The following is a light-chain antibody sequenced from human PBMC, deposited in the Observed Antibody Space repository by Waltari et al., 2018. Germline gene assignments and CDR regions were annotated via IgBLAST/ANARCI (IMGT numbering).Light chain of an antibody. CDR3: CSYAGRNIWV. V-gene: IGLV2-23*02. J-gene: IGLJ3*02. CDR1: RSDVGFYNL. Sequence: QSALTQPASVSGPPGQSLTIPCTGTRSDVGFYNLVSWYQQHPDKAPKLMVYEVIERPSGVSTRFSGSKSGNTASLTISGLQAEDEADYYCCSYAGRNIWVFGGGTKVTVL. CDR2: EVI.